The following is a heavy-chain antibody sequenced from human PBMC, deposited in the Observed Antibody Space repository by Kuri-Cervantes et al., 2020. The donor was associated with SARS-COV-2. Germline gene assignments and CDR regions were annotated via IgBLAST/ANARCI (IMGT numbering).Heavy chain of an antibody. CDR2: INHSGSA. CDR1: GGSFSGYY. Sequence: GSLRLSFAVYGGSFSGYYWSGIRQPPGKGLEWIGEINHSGSANYNPSLKSRVTISVDTSKNQYSLKLSSVTAADTAVYYCARGSFWSGYYNTYYFDYWGQGTLVTVSS. CDR3: ARGSFWSGYYNTYYFDY. J-gene: IGHJ4*02. D-gene: IGHD3-3*01. V-gene: IGHV4-34*01.